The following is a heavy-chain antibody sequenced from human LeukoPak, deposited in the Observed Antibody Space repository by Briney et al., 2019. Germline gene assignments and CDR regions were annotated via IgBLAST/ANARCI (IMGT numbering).Heavy chain of an antibody. V-gene: IGHV1-2*02. Sequence: GASVKVSCKASGYTFTGYYMHWVRQAPGQGLERMGWINPNSGGTNYAQKFQGRVTMTRDTSISTAYMELSRLRSDDTAVYYCARIAEWELLYWYFDLWGRGTLVTVSS. CDR2: INPNSGGT. D-gene: IGHD1-26*01. CDR3: ARIAEWELLYWYFDL. CDR1: GYTFTGYY. J-gene: IGHJ2*01.